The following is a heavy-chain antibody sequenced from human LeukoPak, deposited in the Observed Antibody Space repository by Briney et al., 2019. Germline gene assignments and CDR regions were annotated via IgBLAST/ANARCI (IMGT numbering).Heavy chain of an antibody. CDR1: GYSFTSYW. CDR3: ARRPSGIAVAGTRAFDV. J-gene: IGHJ3*01. CDR2: IYPGDSDT. D-gene: IGHD6-19*01. Sequence: PGESLKISCKGSGYSFTSYWIGWVRQMPGKGLEWMGIIYPGDSDTRYSPSFQGQVTISADKSINTAYLQWSSLKASDSAMYYCARRPSGIAVAGTRAFDVWGQGTMVTVSS. V-gene: IGHV5-51*01.